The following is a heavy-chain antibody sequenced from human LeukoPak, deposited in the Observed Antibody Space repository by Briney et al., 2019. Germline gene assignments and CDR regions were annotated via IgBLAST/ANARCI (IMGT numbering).Heavy chain of an antibody. CDR3: ARDYGDYDELGY. V-gene: IGHV3-21*04. CDR2: ISSSSSYI. J-gene: IGHJ4*02. CDR1: GFTFSSYS. D-gene: IGHD4-17*01. Sequence: AGGSLRLSCAASGFTFSSYSMNWVRQAPGKGLEWVSSISSSSSYIYYADSVKGRFTISRDNAKNSLYLQMNSLRAEDTAVYYCARDYGDYDELGYWGQGTLVTVSS.